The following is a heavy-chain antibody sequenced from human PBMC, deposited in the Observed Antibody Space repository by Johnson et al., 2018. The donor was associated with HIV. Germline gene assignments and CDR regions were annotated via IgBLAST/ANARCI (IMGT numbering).Heavy chain of an antibody. CDR2: IYSDGSI. D-gene: IGHD6-13*01. Sequence: VQLVESGGALVQPGGSLRLSCEVSGFTISTFWMHWVRQAPGKGLEWVSVIYSDGSIYYADSVKGRFTISRDNSNNILYLQMNSLRVEDTAVYYCAKVAVATAAGGVALDIWGPGTMVTVS. J-gene: IGHJ3*02. CDR1: GFTISTFW. CDR3: AKVAVATAAGGVALDI. V-gene: IGHV3-66*01.